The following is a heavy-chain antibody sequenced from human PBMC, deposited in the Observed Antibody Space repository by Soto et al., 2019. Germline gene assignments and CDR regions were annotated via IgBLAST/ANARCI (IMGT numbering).Heavy chain of an antibody. CDR3: ARGSSGYGYDAFDI. V-gene: IGHV3-53*04. D-gene: IGHD5-12*01. CDR2: IYGDGST. J-gene: IGHJ3*02. Sequence: EVQLVESGGGLVQPGGSLRLSCAASGFTVSSNYMSWVRQAPGKGLEWVSLIYGDGSTYYADSVKGRFTISRHNSKNTLHLQMNSLTTEDTAVFYCARGSSGYGYDAFDIWGQGTKVTVSS. CDR1: GFTVSSNY.